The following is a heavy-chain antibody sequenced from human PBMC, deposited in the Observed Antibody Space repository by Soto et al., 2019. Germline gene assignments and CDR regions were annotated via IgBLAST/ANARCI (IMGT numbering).Heavy chain of an antibody. CDR2: IYYSGST. CDR1: GGSISSGGYY. V-gene: IGHV4-31*03. Sequence: SETLPLTCTVSGGSISSGGYYWGWIRQHPGKGLEWIGYIYYSGSTYYNPSLKSRVTISVDTSKNQFSLKLSSVTAADTAVYYCARDNVDIVATRFRGSWFDPWGQGTLVTVSS. J-gene: IGHJ5*02. D-gene: IGHD5-12*01. CDR3: ARDNVDIVATRFRGSWFDP.